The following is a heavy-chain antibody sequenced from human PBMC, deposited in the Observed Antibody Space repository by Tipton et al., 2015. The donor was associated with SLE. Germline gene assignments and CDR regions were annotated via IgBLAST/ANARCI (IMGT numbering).Heavy chain of an antibody. Sequence: GSLRLSCAASGFTFDDYGMSWVRQAPGKGLEWVSGIRNGGSIGYADSVKGRFTISRDNAKNSLYLQMNSLRAEDTALYYCARAPTMYYYYGMDVWGQGTTVTVSS. D-gene: IGHD1/OR15-1a*01. CDR1: GFTFDDYG. CDR3: ARAPTMYYYYGMDV. V-gene: IGHV3-20*04. CDR2: IRNGGSI. J-gene: IGHJ6*02.